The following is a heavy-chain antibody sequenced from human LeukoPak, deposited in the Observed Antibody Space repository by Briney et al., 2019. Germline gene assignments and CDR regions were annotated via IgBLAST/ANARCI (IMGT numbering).Heavy chain of an antibody. CDR2: ISGSGGGT. J-gene: IGHJ4*02. CDR3: EKDSCSSTSCYWDY. Sequence: GGSLRLSCAASGFTFSSYAMSWVRQAPGKGLEWVSAISGSGGGTYYADSVKGRFTISRDNSKNTLYLQMNSLRAEDTAVYYCEKDSCSSTSCYWDYWGQGTLVTVSS. V-gene: IGHV3-23*01. D-gene: IGHD2-2*01. CDR1: GFTFSSYA.